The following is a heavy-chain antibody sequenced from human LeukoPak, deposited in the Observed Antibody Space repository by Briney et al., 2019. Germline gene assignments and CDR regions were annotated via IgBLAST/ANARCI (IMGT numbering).Heavy chain of an antibody. Sequence: GGSLRLSCAASGVTFSSYAMSWVRQAPGKGLEWVSAISGSGGSTYYADSVKGRFTISRDNSKNTLYLQMNSLRAEDTAVYYCAKGIHGGNSDDAFDIWSQGTMVTVSS. CDR2: ISGSGGST. CDR1: GVTFSSYA. CDR3: AKGIHGGNSDDAFDI. V-gene: IGHV3-23*01. J-gene: IGHJ3*02. D-gene: IGHD4-23*01.